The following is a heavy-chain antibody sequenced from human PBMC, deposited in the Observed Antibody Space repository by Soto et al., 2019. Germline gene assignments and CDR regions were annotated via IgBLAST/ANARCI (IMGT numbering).Heavy chain of an antibody. D-gene: IGHD6-13*01. J-gene: IGHJ5*02. V-gene: IGHV4-39*01. CDR3: ARRIAAAGGTYNWFDP. CDR1: GGSISSSSYY. CDR2: IYYSGST. Sequence: SETLSLTCTVSGGSISSSSYYWGWIRQPPGKGLEWIGSIYYSGSTYYNPSLKSRVTISVDTSKNQFSLKLSSVTAADTAVYYCARRIAAAGGTYNWFDPWGQGTLVT.